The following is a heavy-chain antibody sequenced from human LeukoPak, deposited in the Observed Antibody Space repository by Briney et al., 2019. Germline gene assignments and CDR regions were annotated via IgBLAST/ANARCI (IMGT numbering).Heavy chain of an antibody. Sequence: SETLSLTCTVSGYSISSGYYWSWIRQPAGKGLEWIGRIYTSGSTNYNPSLKSRVTMSVDTSKNQFSLKLSSVTAADTAVYYCAREKGATKDIVVVPAAISQYDPWGQGTLVTVSS. D-gene: IGHD2-2*01. CDR2: IYTSGST. CDR3: AREKGATKDIVVVPAAISQYDP. CDR1: GYSISSGYY. V-gene: IGHV4-4*07. J-gene: IGHJ5*02.